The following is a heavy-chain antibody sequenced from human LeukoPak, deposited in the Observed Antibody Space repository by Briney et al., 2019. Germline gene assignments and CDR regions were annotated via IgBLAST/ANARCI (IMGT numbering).Heavy chain of an antibody. D-gene: IGHD6-19*01. CDR2: INPNSGGT. CDR3: AREGIAVAGTLPFDY. J-gene: IGHJ4*02. Sequence: ASVKVSCKASGGTFSSYAISWVRQAPGQGLEWMGWINPNSGGTNYAQKFQGWVTMTRDTSISTAYMELSRLRSDDTAVYYCAREGIAVAGTLPFDYWGQGTLVTVSS. CDR1: GGTFSSYA. V-gene: IGHV1-2*04.